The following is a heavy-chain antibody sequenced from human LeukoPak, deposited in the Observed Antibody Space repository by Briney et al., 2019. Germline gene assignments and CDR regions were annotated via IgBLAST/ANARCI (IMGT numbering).Heavy chain of an antibody. V-gene: IGHV3-53*01. CDR2: IYSGGST. CDR1: GFTVSSNY. J-gene: IGHJ3*02. D-gene: IGHD3-16*01. CDR3: ASLLGGGPGDDAFDI. Sequence: QAGGSLRLSCAAYGFTVSSNYMSWVRQAPGKGLEWVSVIYSGGSTYHADSVKGRFTISRDNSKNTLYLQMNSLRAEDTALYYCASLLGGGPGDDAFDIWGQGTMVTVSS.